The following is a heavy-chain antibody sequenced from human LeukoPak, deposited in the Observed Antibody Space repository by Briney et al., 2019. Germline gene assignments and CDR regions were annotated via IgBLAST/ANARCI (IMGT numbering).Heavy chain of an antibody. J-gene: IGHJ4*02. V-gene: IGHV1-18*04. CDR3: ARGPDVPTNPFDY. CDR1: GYIFTAYF. Sequence: ASVKVSCKASGYIFTAYFIHWVRQAPGQGLEWMGWISAYNGNTNYAQKLQGRVTMTTDTSTSTAYMELRSLRSDDTAVYYCARGPDVPTNPFDYWGQGTLVTVSS. CDR2: ISAYNGNT.